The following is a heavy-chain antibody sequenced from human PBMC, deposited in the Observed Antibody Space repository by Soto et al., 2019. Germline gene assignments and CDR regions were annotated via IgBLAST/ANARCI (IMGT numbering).Heavy chain of an antibody. CDR2: ISSSGSTI. J-gene: IGHJ6*02. CDR3: ARAFYYYYGMDV. CDR1: GFTFSSYE. V-gene: IGHV3-48*03. Sequence: PGGSLRLSCAASGFTFSSYEMNWVRQAPGKGLEWVSCISSSGSTIYYADSVKGRFTISRDNAKNSLYLQMNSLRAEDTAVYYCARAFYYYYGMDVWGQGTTVTVSS.